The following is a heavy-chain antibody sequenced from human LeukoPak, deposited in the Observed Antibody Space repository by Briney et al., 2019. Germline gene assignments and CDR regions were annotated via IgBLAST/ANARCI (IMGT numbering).Heavy chain of an antibody. CDR2: ISSSSSYI. CDR1: GFTFSSYS. Sequence: PGGSLRLSCAASGFTFSSYSMNWVRQAPGKGLEWVSSISSSSSYIYYADSVKGRFTISRDNAKNSLYLQMNSLRAEDTAVYYCARALKGDIVVVPAALNFDYWGQGTLVTVSS. J-gene: IGHJ4*02. V-gene: IGHV3-21*01. D-gene: IGHD2-2*01. CDR3: ARALKGDIVVVPAALNFDY.